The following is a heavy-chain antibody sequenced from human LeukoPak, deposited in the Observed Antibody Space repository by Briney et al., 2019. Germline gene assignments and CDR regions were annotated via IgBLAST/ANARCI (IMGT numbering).Heavy chain of an antibody. J-gene: IGHJ4*02. CDR2: IKEDGSEK. CDR3: ARLTLSANDWCYDY. CDR1: GFTFSAYL. D-gene: IGHD5-12*01. Sequence: GGSLRLSCAASGFTFSAYLMRWVRQAPGKGLEWMASIKEDGSEKYYVDSVKGRFTISRDNAKNSLYLQMNSLRAEDTAVYYCARLTLSANDWCYDYWGQGTLVTVSS. V-gene: IGHV3-7*01.